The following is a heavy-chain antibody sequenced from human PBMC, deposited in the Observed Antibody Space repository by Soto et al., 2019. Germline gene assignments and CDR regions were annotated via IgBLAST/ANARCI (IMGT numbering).Heavy chain of an antibody. J-gene: IGHJ5*02. CDR2: INSDGSRT. Sequence: EVQLVESGGGLVQPGESLRLSCAASGFTFSSYWMHWLRQAPGKGLVWVSRINSDGSRTNYADSVKGRFTVSRDNAKNTQYLQMNSLRAEDTAVYYCARVLTGSWNWFDPWGQGTLVTVSS. CDR3: ARVLTGSWNWFDP. D-gene: IGHD6-13*01. V-gene: IGHV3-74*01. CDR1: GFTFSSYW.